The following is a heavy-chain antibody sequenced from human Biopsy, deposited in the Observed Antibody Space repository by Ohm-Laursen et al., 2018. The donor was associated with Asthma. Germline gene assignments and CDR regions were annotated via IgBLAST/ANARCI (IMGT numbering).Heavy chain of an antibody. D-gene: IGHD2-2*01. Sequence: SVKVSCKALGGTFNTYVIGWVRQAPGQGLEWMGGINSVFGTTTYPQKFQDRVTITTDDSTSTVYMELSSLRSEDTAVYYCARKAGSCISRTCYSLDFWGQGTLVTVSS. CDR2: INSVFGTT. CDR1: GGTFNTYV. CDR3: ARKAGSCISRTCYSLDF. J-gene: IGHJ4*02. V-gene: IGHV1-69*05.